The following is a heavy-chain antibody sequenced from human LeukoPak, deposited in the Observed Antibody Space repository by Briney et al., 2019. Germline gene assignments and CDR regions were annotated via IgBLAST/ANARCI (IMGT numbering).Heavy chain of an antibody. CDR3: AKELDTMFFDY. D-gene: IGHD3-10*02. CDR2: VGWGCGTT. J-gene: IGHJ4*02. CDR1: GSNFDRYT. V-gene: IGHV3-43*01. Sequence: GGPLRPSCATPGSNFDRYTIHWARRAPAKGLEWVSLVGWGCGTTFYYDSVRGRFTISRDSGRKSVYLQMNSLTTDDTAFYFCAKELDTMFFDYWGQGALVTVSS.